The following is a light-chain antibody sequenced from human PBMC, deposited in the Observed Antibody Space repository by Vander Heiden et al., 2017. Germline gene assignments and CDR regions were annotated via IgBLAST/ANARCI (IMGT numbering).Light chain of an antibody. CDR2: GAS. CDR3: QQYGSSSWT. J-gene: IGKJ1*01. V-gene: IGKV3-20*01. Sequence: EIVLTQPPGPLSLSPGERATLACRASQSVSSSYLAWYQQKPGQAPRLLIYGASSRATGIPDRFSGSGSGTDFTLTISRLEPEDFAVDYCQQYGSSSWTFGQGTKVEIK. CDR1: QSVSSSY.